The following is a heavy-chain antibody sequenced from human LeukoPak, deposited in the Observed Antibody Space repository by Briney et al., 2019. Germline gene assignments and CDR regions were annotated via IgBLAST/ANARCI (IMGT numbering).Heavy chain of an antibody. CDR2: IIPIFGTA. J-gene: IGHJ4*02. Sequence: SVKVSCKASGGTFSSYAISWVRQAPGQGLEWMGGIIPIFGTANYAQKFQGRVTITADESTSTAYMELSSLRSEDTAVYYCARVRVYYDSSGYYLRGYYLDYWGQGTLVTVSS. V-gene: IGHV1-69*01. CDR1: GGTFSSYA. CDR3: ARVRVYYDSSGYYLRGYYLDY. D-gene: IGHD3-22*01.